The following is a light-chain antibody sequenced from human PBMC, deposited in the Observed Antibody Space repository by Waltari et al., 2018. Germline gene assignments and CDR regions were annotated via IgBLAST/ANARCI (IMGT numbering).Light chain of an antibody. Sequence: DIQMTQSQSSLSASVGDRVTITCQASQDINNFLNWYQQKPGKAPKIVIYDASNLETGVPSTFSGGGSGTYYTFTITSLQPEDIATYYCEQHDNLPITFGQGTRLEI. J-gene: IGKJ5*01. CDR3: EQHDNLPIT. CDR2: DAS. V-gene: IGKV1-33*01. CDR1: QDINNF.